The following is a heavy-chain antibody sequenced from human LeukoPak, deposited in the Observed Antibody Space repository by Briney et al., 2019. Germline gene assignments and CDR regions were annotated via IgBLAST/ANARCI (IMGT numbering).Heavy chain of an antibody. V-gene: IGHV3-7*05. Sequence: PGGSLRLSCAASGFTFSNYWMSWVRQAPGKGLEWVANIKPDGSEKYYVDSVTGRFTISRDNAKSSLYLQMNSLSAADTAVYYCTIHANWRLDYWGQGTVVTVSS. CDR3: TIHANWRLDY. CDR2: IKPDGSEK. CDR1: GFTFSNYW. J-gene: IGHJ4*02. D-gene: IGHD1-1*01.